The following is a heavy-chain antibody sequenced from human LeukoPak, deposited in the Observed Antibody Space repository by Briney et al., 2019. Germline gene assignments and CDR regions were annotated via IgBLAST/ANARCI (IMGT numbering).Heavy chain of an antibody. CDR2: MNPNSGNT. CDR3: ARERYPTYYYDSSGYYGRYFDY. J-gene: IGHJ4*02. D-gene: IGHD3-22*01. V-gene: IGHV1-8*01. Sequence: GASVKVSCKASGYTFTSYDINWVRQATGQGLEWMGWMNPNSGNTGYAQKFQGRVTMTRNTSISTAYMELSSLRSEDTAVYYCARERYPTYYYDSSGYYGRYFDYWGQGTLVTVSS. CDR1: GYTFTSYD.